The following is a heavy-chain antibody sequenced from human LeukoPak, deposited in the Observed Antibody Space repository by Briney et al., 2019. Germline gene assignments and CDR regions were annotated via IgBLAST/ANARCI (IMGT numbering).Heavy chain of an antibody. Sequence: GGSLRLSCEASGFNFQDYTMHWVRQPPGKGLEWVALINWDGGSTYYGDSVKGRFTISRDTSKNALYLQMHSLRSEDTALYYCTKDLGKVIAAAGTSGFDTWGRGTQVTVSS. CDR1: GFNFQDYT. V-gene: IGHV3-43*01. D-gene: IGHD6-13*01. CDR2: INWDGGST. CDR3: TKDLGKVIAAAGTSGFDT. J-gene: IGHJ4*01.